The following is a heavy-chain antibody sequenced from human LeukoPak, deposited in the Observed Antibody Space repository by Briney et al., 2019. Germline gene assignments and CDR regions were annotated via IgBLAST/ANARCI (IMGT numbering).Heavy chain of an antibody. V-gene: IGHV3-74*01. D-gene: IGHD6-13*01. Sequence: GGSLRLSCAASGFTFSSYSMHWVSQAPGKGLVWVSRINRDGSSTNHADSVTGRFTISRDNAKNTLYLQMNSLRAEDTAVYYCVRDDSSHFDYWGQGALVTVSS. J-gene: IGHJ4*02. CDR2: INRDGSST. CDR3: VRDDSSHFDY. CDR1: GFTFSSYS.